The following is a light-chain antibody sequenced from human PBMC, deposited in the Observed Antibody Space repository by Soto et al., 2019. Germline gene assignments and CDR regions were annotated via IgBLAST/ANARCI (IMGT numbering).Light chain of an antibody. Sequence: QSVLTQPASVSGSPGQSITISCTGTNSDVGDYNYVSWYQHHPGKAPKLIIYEVTNRPSGVSNRFSGSKSGNTASLTISGLPAEDEADYYCSSYTSITTLDVFGTGTKVTVL. V-gene: IGLV2-14*01. CDR2: EVT. CDR3: SSYTSITTLDV. J-gene: IGLJ1*01. CDR1: NSDVGDYNY.